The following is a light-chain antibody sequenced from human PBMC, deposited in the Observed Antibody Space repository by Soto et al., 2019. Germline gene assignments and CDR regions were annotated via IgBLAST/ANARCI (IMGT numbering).Light chain of an antibody. CDR3: QQRYNGLT. CDR2: DAS. CDR1: QSVSRD. Sequence: EIVLTQSPATLSLSPGERATLSCRASQSVSRDLGWFQQKPGQTPRLLIFDASNRATGVPIRFSGSGSGTDFTLTISSLEPDDFAVYYCQQRYNGLTFGGGTKVEIK. J-gene: IGKJ4*01. V-gene: IGKV3-11*01.